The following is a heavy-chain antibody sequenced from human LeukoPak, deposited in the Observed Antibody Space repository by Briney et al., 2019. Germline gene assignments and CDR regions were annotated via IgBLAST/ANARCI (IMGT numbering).Heavy chain of an antibody. CDR2: IKNKAEGGTT. J-gene: IGHJ3*02. CDR3: GTGSAFDI. D-gene: IGHD1-1*01. V-gene: IGHV3-15*01. Sequence: GSLRLSCVASGFTFSNYVMSWVRQAPGKGLEWVGRIKNKAEGGTTDYAAPVKGRFTISRDDSTSTLYLQMNSLKTEDTAVYYCGTGSAFDIWGQGTMVTVSS. CDR1: GFTFSNYV.